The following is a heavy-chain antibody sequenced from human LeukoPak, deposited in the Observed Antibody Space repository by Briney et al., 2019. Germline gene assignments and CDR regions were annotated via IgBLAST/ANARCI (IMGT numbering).Heavy chain of an antibody. V-gene: IGHV1-2*02. CDR1: GYTFTGYY. CDR2: INPNSGGT. D-gene: IGHD6-13*01. CDR3: ARVTHQLVDLIFYYYGMDV. J-gene: IGHJ6*02. Sequence: RASVTVSFKASGYTFTGYYMHWLRQAPGQGLEWMGWINPNSGGTNYAQKFQGRVTMTRDTTISTAYMELSRLRSDDTAVYYCARVTHQLVDLIFYYYGMDVWGPGTTVTVSS.